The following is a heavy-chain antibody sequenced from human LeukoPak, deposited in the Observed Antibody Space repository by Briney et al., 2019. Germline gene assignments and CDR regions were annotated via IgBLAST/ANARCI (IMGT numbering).Heavy chain of an antibody. V-gene: IGHV3-33*01. D-gene: IGHD2-2*01. Sequence: PGRSLRLSCAASGFIFNNYGMQWVRLAPGKGLEWVAGIWYDGSNKHYADSVKGRFTISRGNSKNTVYLQLNSLRAEDTGVYFCARDRNIVVPSGNFDSCGQGIVVTVSS. CDR1: GFIFNNYG. CDR2: IWYDGSNK. CDR3: ARDRNIVVPSGNFDS. J-gene: IGHJ4*02.